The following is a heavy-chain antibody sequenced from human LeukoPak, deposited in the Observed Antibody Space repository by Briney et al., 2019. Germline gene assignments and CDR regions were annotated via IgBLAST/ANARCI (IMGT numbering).Heavy chain of an antibody. CDR3: ARVCGTYPCYYGMDV. J-gene: IGHJ6*02. CDR1: GFTFSDYY. CDR2: IYDIGTT. V-gene: IGHV3-66*01. D-gene: IGHD1-26*01. Sequence: GGSLRLSCAASGFTFSDYYMSWIRQAPGKGLEWVSVIYDIGTTYYADSVKGRFTISRDNSKNTVYLRMNSLRVDDTAIYYCARVCGTYPCYYGMDVWGQGATVTVSS.